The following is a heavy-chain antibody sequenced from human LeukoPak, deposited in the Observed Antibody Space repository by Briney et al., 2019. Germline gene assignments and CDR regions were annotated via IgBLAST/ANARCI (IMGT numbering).Heavy chain of an antibody. J-gene: IGHJ4*02. CDR2: IKPDGTTK. D-gene: IGHD6-13*01. Sequence: GGSLRLSCAASGFPFSSYSMTWVRQAPGMGLEWVANIKPDGTTKFYVDSVKGRFTISRDNALNSLYLQMNSLRAEDTAIYYCARSIPYGTTWYGRSDYWGQGTLVTVSS. V-gene: IGHV3-7*03. CDR1: GFPFSSYS. CDR3: ARSIPYGTTWYGRSDY.